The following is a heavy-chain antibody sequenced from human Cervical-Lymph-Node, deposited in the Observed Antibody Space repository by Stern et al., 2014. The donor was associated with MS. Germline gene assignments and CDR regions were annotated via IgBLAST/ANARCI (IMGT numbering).Heavy chain of an antibody. V-gene: IGHV5-51*01. J-gene: IGHJ3*01. CDR1: GYSFTNYW. CDR3: VRHGLLLWFPDAFDV. Sequence: EVQLVESGAEVKKPGESLKISCKTSGYSFTNYWIGWVRQMPGEDLEWVGIVYPGDSRTRYSPSFQGQFTISADKSITTAYLQWNSLKASDTAIYYCVRHGLLLWFPDAFDVWGPGTMVTVSS. CDR2: VYPGDSRT. D-gene: IGHD2-15*01.